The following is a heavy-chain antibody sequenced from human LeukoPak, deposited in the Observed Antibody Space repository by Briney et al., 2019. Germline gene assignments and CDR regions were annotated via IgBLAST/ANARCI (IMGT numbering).Heavy chain of an antibody. Sequence: GGSLRLSCTASGFTFGDYAMSWVRQAPGKGLEWVGFIRSKAYGGTTEYAASVKGRFTTSRDDSKSIAYLQMNSPNTEDTAVYYCTRGADLYAFDIWGQGTMVTVSS. J-gene: IGHJ3*02. CDR3: TRGADLYAFDI. V-gene: IGHV3-49*04. CDR1: GFTFGDYA. CDR2: IRSKAYGGTT.